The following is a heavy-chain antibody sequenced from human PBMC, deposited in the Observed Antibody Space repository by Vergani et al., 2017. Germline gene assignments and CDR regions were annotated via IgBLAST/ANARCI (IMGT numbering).Heavy chain of an antibody. V-gene: IGHV4-61*02. D-gene: IGHD2-21*01. CDR3: ARDGGEYDKDALDV. J-gene: IGHJ3*01. Sequence: QVQLQESGPGLVKPSQTLSLTCTVSGGSFSTGGQSWTWLRQSAGKGLEWIGRIYTSGATNYNPSLRSPAIMSVDASKKHFSLKLTSVTAADTAVYYCARDGGEYDKDALDVWGQGTKVTVTS. CDR1: GGSFSTGGQS. CDR2: IYTSGAT.